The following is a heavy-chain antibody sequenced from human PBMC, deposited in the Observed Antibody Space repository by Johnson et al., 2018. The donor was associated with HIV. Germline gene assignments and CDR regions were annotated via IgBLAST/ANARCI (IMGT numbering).Heavy chain of an antibody. CDR3: ARQPDNFWSSDAFDI. Sequence: VQLVESGGGWVKPGGSLRLSCAASRFTFSDYYMTWIRQAPGKGLEWVSYISSSGNTIYYADSVKGRFTISRDNAKNSLYLQMNSLRVEDTAIYYCARQPDNFWSSDAFDIWGQGTMVTVSS. D-gene: IGHD3-3*01. V-gene: IGHV3-11*04. J-gene: IGHJ3*02. CDR1: RFTFSDYY. CDR2: ISSSGNTI.